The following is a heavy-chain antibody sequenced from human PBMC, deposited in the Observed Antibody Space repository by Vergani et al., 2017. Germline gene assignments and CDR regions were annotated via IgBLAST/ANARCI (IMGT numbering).Heavy chain of an antibody. CDR3: ASLSYYDSSGYYLRDY. Sequence: QVQLQESGPVLVKPSETLSLTCTVSGGSISSYYWSWIRQPPGKGLEWIGYIYYSGSTNYNPSLKCRVTISVDTSKNQFGLKLSSVTAADTAVYYCASLSYYDSSGYYLRDYWGQGTLVTVSS. J-gene: IGHJ4*02. D-gene: IGHD3-22*01. CDR2: IYYSGST. CDR1: GGSISSYY. V-gene: IGHV4-59*01.